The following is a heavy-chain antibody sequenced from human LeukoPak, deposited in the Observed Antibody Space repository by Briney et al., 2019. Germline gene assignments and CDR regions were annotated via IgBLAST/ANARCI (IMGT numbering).Heavy chain of an antibody. CDR1: GGSISSYY. V-gene: IGHV4-59*01. D-gene: IGHD3-3*01. J-gene: IGHJ6*03. Sequence: PSETLSLTCTVSGGSISSYYWSWIRQPPGKGLEWIGYIYYSGSTNYNPSLKSRVTISVDTSKNQFSLKLSSVTAADTAVYYCARSYYDFWSGYSYYYYYYYMDVWGKGTTVTVSS. CDR2: IYYSGST. CDR3: ARSYYDFWSGYSYYYYYYYMDV.